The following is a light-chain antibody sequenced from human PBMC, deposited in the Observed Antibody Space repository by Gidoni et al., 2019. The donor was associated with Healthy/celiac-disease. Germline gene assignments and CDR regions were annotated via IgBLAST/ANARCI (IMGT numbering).Light chain of an antibody. J-gene: IGKJ5*01. V-gene: IGKV1-9*01. CDR2: AAS. Sequence: DIQLTQSPSFLSASVGDRVTITCRASQGISSYLAWYQQKPGKAPKLLIYAASTLQRGVPSRFSGSGSGTEFTLTISSLQPEDFATYYCQQLNSYPITFGQXTRLEIK. CDR1: QGISSY. CDR3: QQLNSYPIT.